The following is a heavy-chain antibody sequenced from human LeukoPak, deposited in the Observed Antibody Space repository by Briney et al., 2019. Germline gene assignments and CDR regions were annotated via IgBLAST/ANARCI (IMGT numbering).Heavy chain of an antibody. CDR1: GGSISGYY. D-gene: IGHD6-13*01. CDR3: ARDRSSSYTRDWFDP. Sequence: SETLSLTCTVSGGSISGYYWSWIRQPAGKGLEWIGRIYNSESINYNPSLKSRVTMSIDTSKNQFSLKLNSVTAADTAVYYCARDRSSSYTRDWFDPWDQGVLVTVSS. J-gene: IGHJ5*02. V-gene: IGHV4-4*07. CDR2: IYNSESI.